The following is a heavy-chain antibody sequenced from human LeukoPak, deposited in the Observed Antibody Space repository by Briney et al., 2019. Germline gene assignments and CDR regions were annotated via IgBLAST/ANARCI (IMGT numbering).Heavy chain of an antibody. Sequence: GGSLRLSCAASGFTFDDYAMHWVRQAPGKGLEWVSGISWNSGSIGYADSVKGRFTISRDNAKNSLYLQMNSLRAEDTALYYCAKDRGGWADYWGQGTLVTVSS. V-gene: IGHV3-9*01. CDR1: GFTFDDYA. CDR2: ISWNSGSI. D-gene: IGHD6-19*01. J-gene: IGHJ4*02. CDR3: AKDRGGWADY.